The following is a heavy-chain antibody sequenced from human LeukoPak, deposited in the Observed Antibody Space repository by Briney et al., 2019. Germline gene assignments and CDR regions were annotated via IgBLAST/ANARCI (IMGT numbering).Heavy chain of an antibody. CDR1: GFTFSTYW. V-gene: IGHV3-7*01. CDR3: ARWICTTAHFDG. J-gene: IGHJ4*02. CDR2: IKQDGREK. D-gene: IGHD2-2*03. Sequence: GGSLRLSCATSGFTFSTYWMSWVRHAPRKGLQWVANIKQDGREKYYKDSVRGRFTISRDNAKNSLYLQMNTLRAEDTAVYYGARWICTTAHFDGGGQGTLVTVSA.